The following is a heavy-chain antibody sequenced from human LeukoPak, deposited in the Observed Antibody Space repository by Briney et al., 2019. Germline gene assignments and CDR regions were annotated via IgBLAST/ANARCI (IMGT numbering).Heavy chain of an antibody. CDR3: ARGNAVKDRSFDY. CDR1: GGSISSGSYY. Sequence: SETLSLTCTVPGGSISSGSYYWSWIRQPAGKGLEWIGRIYTSGSTNYNPSLKSRVNISVDTSKNQFSLKLSSVTAADTAVYYCARGNAVKDRSFDYWGQGTLVTVSS. J-gene: IGHJ4*02. D-gene: IGHD4-23*01. CDR2: IYTSGST. V-gene: IGHV4-61*02.